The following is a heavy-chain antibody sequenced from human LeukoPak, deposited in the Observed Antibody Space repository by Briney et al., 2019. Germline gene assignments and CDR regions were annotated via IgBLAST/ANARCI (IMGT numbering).Heavy chain of an antibody. CDR3: ARLLAGCPGGRCRAHFDY. J-gene: IGHJ4*02. Sequence: SETLSLTCSVSGDSINSNYWSWMRQPPGKGLDWIGYIYYGGSTNYNPSLKSRVSMSVDTSKNQFSLNLSSVTAADTAVYHCARLLAGCPGGRCRAHFDYWGQGTLLTVSS. CDR1: GDSINSNY. V-gene: IGHV4-59*01. D-gene: IGHD2-15*01. CDR2: IYYGGST.